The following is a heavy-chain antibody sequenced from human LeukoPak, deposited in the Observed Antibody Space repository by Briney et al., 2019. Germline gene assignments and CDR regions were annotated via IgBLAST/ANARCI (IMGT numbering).Heavy chain of an antibody. Sequence: SQTLSLTCGLSGDSVSSSSAAWNWIRQSPSRGLEWLGRTYYRSKWYNDYAVSVKSRMMINADTSKNQFSLQLNSVTPEDTAVYYCARSLGSTTGWRTFDYWAQGTLVTVSS. D-gene: IGHD6-19*01. CDR2: TYYRSKWYN. CDR3: ARSLGSTTGWRTFDY. V-gene: IGHV6-1*01. J-gene: IGHJ4*01. CDR1: GDSVSSSSAA.